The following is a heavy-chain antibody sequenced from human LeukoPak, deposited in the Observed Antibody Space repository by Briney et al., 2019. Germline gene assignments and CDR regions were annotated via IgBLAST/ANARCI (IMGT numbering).Heavy chain of an antibody. CDR1: GFTFSSYA. CDR2: ISGSGGST. Sequence: GGSLRLSCAASGFTFSSYAMSWVRQAPGKGLEWVSAISGSGGSTYYADSVKGRFTISRDNSKNTLYLQMNSLRAEDTAVHYCAKHHRDTMIVPYWGQGTLVTVSS. D-gene: IGHD3-22*01. CDR3: AKHHRDTMIVPY. V-gene: IGHV3-23*01. J-gene: IGHJ4*02.